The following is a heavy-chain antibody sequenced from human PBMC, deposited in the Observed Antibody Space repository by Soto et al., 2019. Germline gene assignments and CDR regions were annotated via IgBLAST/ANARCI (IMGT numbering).Heavy chain of an antibody. J-gene: IGHJ4*02. D-gene: IGHD5-12*01. CDR1: GFTFSTCG. CDR2: ISSSSSNI. CDR3: ARDNGYDAATLDY. V-gene: IGHV3-21*02. Sequence: EVQLVESGGGLVKPGGSLRLSCAASGFTFSTCGMNWVRQAPGKGLEWVSSISSSSSNIYYADSVKGRFTISRDNAKNSLYLQMNSLRADDTAVYYCARDNGYDAATLDYWGQGTLVTVSS.